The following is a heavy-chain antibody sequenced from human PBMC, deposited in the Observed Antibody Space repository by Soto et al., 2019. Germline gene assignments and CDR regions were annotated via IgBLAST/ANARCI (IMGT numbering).Heavy chain of an antibody. CDR2: ISAYNCNT. CDR1: GYSFGTSG. CDR3: ARADKYYDSSGYAN. Sequence: QVKLVQSGTEVKKPGASMKVSCKASGYSFGTSGISWFRQAPGQGLAWMGWISAYNCNTNYEQKLQDIVTMTTDTPKNTAYLELSSLRSDDTAVYYCARADKYYDSSGYANCGHGTLVTFAS. D-gene: IGHD3-22*01. V-gene: IGHV1-18*01. J-gene: IGHJ4*01.